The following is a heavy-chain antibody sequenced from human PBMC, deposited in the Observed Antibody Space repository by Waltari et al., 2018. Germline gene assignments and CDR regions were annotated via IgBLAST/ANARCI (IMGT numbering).Heavy chain of an antibody. CDR2: IYYSGST. Sequence: QLQLQESGPGLVKPSETLSLTCTVSGGPISSSSYYWGWIRQPPGTGLEWIGSIYYSGSTYYNPSLKSRVTISVDTSKNQFSLKLSSVTAADTAVYYCARALFDFWSGYLYLNAFDIWGQGTMVTVSS. D-gene: IGHD3-3*01. CDR3: ARALFDFWSGYLYLNAFDI. J-gene: IGHJ3*02. CDR1: GGPISSSSYY. V-gene: IGHV4-39*07.